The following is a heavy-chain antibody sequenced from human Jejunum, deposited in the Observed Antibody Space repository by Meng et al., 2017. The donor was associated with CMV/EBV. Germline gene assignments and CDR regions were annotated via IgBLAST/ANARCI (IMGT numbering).Heavy chain of an antibody. CDR1: IYA. D-gene: IGHD3-16*01. CDR3: ASPAHNYHDMINYNFGFFDS. Sequence: IYASDWGRHSPRHRLEWMRGIHAGNGYTKYSQKCQGRVTITSDTYNNTVDMEFSSLTSEDTAVYYSASPAHNYHDMINYNFGFFDSWGQGTLVTVSS. J-gene: IGHJ4*02. CDR2: IHAGNGYT. V-gene: IGHV1-3*01.